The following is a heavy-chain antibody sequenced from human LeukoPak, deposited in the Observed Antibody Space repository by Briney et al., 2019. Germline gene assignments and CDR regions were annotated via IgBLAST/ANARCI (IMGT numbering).Heavy chain of an antibody. CDR3: ARASPLYSSSWYDYYYYYGMDV. D-gene: IGHD6-13*01. Sequence: SETLSLTCTVSGGSISSYYWSWIRQPPGKGLEWIGYIYYSESTNYNPSLKSRVTISVDTSKNQFSLKLSSVTAADTAVYYCARASPLYSSSWYDYYYYYGMDVWGQGTTVTVSS. CDR2: IYYSEST. V-gene: IGHV4-59*01. CDR1: GGSISSYY. J-gene: IGHJ6*02.